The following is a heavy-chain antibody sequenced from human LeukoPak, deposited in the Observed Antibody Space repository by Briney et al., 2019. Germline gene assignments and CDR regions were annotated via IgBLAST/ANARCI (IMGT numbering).Heavy chain of an antibody. CDR3: ARDTGNWFDP. V-gene: IGHV4-4*02. Sequence: SETLSLTCAVSGASIISNNWWSWVRQPSGKGLEWIGEIWHSGTTNYNPSLKSRVTISVDTSKNQFSLKLSSVTAADTAVYYCARDTGNWFDPWGQGTLVTVSS. D-gene: IGHD2-8*02. CDR1: GASIISNNW. J-gene: IGHJ5*02. CDR2: IWHSGTT.